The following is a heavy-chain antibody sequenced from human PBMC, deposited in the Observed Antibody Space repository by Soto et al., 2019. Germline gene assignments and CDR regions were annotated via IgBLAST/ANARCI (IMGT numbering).Heavy chain of an antibody. CDR2: IFHGGST. Sequence: SETLSLTCAVYDGSFSGYYWSWIRQPPGKGLEWIGEIFHGGSTDYSPSLKSRVTISVDTSKKQFSLELRFVAAADTAVYYCARPHYDSNTFYSFFDYWGQGTLVTVSS. J-gene: IGHJ4*02. D-gene: IGHD3-22*01. CDR1: DGSFSGYY. V-gene: IGHV4-34*12. CDR3: ARPHYDSNTFYSFFDY.